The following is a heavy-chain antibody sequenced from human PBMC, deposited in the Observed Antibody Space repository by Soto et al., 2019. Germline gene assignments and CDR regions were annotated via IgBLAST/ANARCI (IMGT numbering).Heavy chain of an antibody. D-gene: IGHD2-2*01. Sequence: ASVKVSCKASGYTFTGYYVHWVREAPGQGLEWMGWINPETGGTSYAQKFQGRVTLSRDTSINAAYLELSRLRFDDAAVYFCARERYQVISDGMDVWGQGTTVTVSS. CDR3: ARERYQVISDGMDV. CDR1: GYTFTGYY. J-gene: IGHJ6*02. CDR2: INPETGGT. V-gene: IGHV1-2*02.